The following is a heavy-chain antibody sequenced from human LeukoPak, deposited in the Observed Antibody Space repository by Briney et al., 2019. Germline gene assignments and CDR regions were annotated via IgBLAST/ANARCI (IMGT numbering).Heavy chain of an antibody. CDR1: GYTFTGYY. CDR2: INPNSGGT. Sequence: GGSLRLSCKASGYTFTGYYMHWVRQAPGQGLEWMGWINPNSGGTNYAQKFQGWVTMTRDTSISTAYMELSRLRSDDTAVYYCARDGLIAVAGFDYWGQGTLVTVSS. D-gene: IGHD6-19*01. V-gene: IGHV1-2*04. J-gene: IGHJ4*02. CDR3: ARDGLIAVAGFDY.